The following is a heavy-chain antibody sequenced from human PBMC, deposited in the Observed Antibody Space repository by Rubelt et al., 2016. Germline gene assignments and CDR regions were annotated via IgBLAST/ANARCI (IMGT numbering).Heavy chain of an antibody. CDR3: AMDLGRTGYLDAFEI. CDR2: IYHSGST. Sequence: QVQLQESGPGLVKPSETLSLTCTVSGYSISSGYYWRWIRQPPGKGLEWIGSIYHSGSTYYNPSLKSRVTISVDTSKNQFSLKLTSVTAADTAVYYCAMDLGRTGYLDAFEIWGQGTMVTVSS. V-gene: IGHV4-38-2*02. J-gene: IGHJ3*02. CDR1: GYSISSGYY. D-gene: IGHD2-8*02.